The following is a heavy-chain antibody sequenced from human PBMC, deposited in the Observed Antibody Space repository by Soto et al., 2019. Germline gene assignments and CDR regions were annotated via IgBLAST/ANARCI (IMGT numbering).Heavy chain of an antibody. CDR1: GYSFASHW. V-gene: IGHV5-51*01. D-gene: IGHD3-16*01. Sequence: GESLKISCKGSGYSFASHWVAWVRQMPEKGLEWIGTIYPGDSDTKYSSAFRGHVTISADTSVSTAYLQWRSLEATDSAVYYCARIPVDTYMIYWDDPWGQGIPVTVSS. CDR3: ARIPVDTYMIYWDDP. J-gene: IGHJ5*02. CDR2: IYPGDSDT.